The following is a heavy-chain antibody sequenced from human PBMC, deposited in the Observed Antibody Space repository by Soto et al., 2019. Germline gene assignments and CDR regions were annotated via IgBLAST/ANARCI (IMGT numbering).Heavy chain of an antibody. Sequence: EVQLVESGGGLVQPGGSLRLSCAASGFTFSSYDMHWVRQATGKGLEWVSAIGTAGDTYYPGSVKGRFTISRENAKNSLYLQMNSLRAGDTAVYYCARAYIWGAGYFDLWGRGTLVTVSS. J-gene: IGHJ2*01. CDR1: GFTFSSYD. CDR3: ARAYIWGAGYFDL. D-gene: IGHD3-16*01. CDR2: IGTAGDT. V-gene: IGHV3-13*01.